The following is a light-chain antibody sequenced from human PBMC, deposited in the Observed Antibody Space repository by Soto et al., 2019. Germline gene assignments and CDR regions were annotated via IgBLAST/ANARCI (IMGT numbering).Light chain of an antibody. CDR1: QSIGSC. J-gene: IGKJ1*01. Sequence: DIQMTQSPSTLSASVGDRVTITCRASQSIGSCLAGYQQKPGKALKLVIYKAGRLERGVPSRFSGRGCGTEITLTISSLRPDDFGTYYCQQYYSYSTWTFGQGTKVDIK. CDR3: QQYYSYSTWT. CDR2: KAG. V-gene: IGKV1-5*03.